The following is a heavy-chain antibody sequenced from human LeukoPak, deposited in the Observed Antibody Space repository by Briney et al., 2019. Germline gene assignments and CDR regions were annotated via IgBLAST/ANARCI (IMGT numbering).Heavy chain of an antibody. CDR2: IIPIFGTA. D-gene: IGHD6-13*01. J-gene: IGHJ5*02. V-gene: IGHV1-69*06. CDR3: ARDHRGIAADWFDP. CDR1: GGTFSSYA. Sequence: SVKVSCKASGGTFSSYAISWVRQVPGQGLEWMGGIIPIFGTANYAQKFQGRVTITADKSTSTAYMELSSLRSEDTAVYCCARDHRGIAADWFDPWGQGTLVTVSS.